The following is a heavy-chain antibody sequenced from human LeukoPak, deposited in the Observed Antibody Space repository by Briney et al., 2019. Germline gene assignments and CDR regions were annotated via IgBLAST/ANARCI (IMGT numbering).Heavy chain of an antibody. J-gene: IGHJ4*02. CDR1: GFTFNNYG. Sequence: PGRSLRLSCAASGFTFNNYGTHWVRQAPGKGLEWVAVISYDGSNKYYADSVKGRFTISRDNSKNTLYLQMNSLRAEDTAVYYCAKDYCSSSSCYGEYWGQGTLVTVSS. D-gene: IGHD2-2*01. V-gene: IGHV3-30*18. CDR3: AKDYCSSSSCYGEY. CDR2: ISYDGSNK.